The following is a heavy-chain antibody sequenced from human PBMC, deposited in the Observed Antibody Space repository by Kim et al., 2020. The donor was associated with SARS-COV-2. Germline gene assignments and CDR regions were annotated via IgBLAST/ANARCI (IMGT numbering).Heavy chain of an antibody. J-gene: IGHJ6*02. CDR2: ISHDGSDK. D-gene: IGHD6-19*01. Sequence: GGSLRLSCAGSGFTFGTYAMHWVRQAPGKGLEWVAVISHDGSDKHYGDSVKGLFTISRDNSMDTLYLQMNSLRTDDTAVYYCARDFVSSRGWIYYYYGMDVWGQGTTVTVSS. CDR1: GFTFGTYA. CDR3: ARDFVSSRGWIYYYYGMDV. V-gene: IGHV3-30-3*01.